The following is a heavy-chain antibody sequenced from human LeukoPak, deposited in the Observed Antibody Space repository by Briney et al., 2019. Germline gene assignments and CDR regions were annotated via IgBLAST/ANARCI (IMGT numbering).Heavy chain of an antibody. Sequence: GGSLRLSCAASGFTFSSYWMSWVRQAPGKGLEWVANIKQDGSEKYYVDSVMGRFTISRDNAKNSLYLQMNSLRAEDTAVYYCARGGETAGTRYYFDYWGQGTLVTVSS. CDR1: GFTFSSYW. J-gene: IGHJ4*02. V-gene: IGHV3-7*01. CDR2: IKQDGSEK. D-gene: IGHD1-7*01. CDR3: ARGGETAGTRYYFDY.